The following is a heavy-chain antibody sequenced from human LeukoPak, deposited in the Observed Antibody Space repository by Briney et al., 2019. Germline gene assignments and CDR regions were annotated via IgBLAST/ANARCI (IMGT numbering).Heavy chain of an antibody. Sequence: ASVKVSCKASGYTFTAYYIHLVRQAPGQGLEWMGWIDPNSGATNYAQKFQGRVTMTRDTSISTAYMELSRLRSDDTAVYYCALRLQEGDYFDYWGQGALVTVSS. J-gene: IGHJ4*02. CDR3: ALRLQEGDYFDY. CDR2: IDPNSGAT. CDR1: GYTFTAYY. V-gene: IGHV1-2*02. D-gene: IGHD4-11*01.